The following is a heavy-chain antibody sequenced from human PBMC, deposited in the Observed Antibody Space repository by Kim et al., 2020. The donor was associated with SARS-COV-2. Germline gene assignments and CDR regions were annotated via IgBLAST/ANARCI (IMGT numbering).Heavy chain of an antibody. J-gene: IGHJ6*02. CDR2: ISGSSGRT. Sequence: GGSLRLSCTASGFTFRTYAMSWVRQAPGKGLEWVSAISGSSGRTQHADSVKGRFTISRDNSKNTLNLQMSALRVEDTAVYYCVKMRGITWSDYGMGVWGQGTKVTVSS. V-gene: IGHV3-23*01. D-gene: IGHD6-13*01. CDR1: GFTFRTYA. CDR3: VKMRGITWSDYGMGV.